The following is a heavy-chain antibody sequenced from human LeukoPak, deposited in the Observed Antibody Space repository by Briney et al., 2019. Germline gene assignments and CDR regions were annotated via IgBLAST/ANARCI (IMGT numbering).Heavy chain of an antibody. CDR2: IYYSGDT. V-gene: IGHV4-59*12. CDR3: AREGGPYRPLDY. J-gene: IGHJ4*02. CDR1: GGSISSYY. Sequence: SETLSLTCTVSGGSISSYYWSWIRQPPGKGLEWIGYIYYSGDTNYNPSLKSRVTLSVDTSKSQLSLKMSSVTAADTAVYYCAREGGPYRPLDYSGQGTLVTVSS.